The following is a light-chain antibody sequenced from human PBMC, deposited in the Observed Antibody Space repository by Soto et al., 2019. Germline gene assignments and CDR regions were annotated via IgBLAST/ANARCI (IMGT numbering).Light chain of an antibody. J-gene: IGKJ1*01. CDR2: GAS. V-gene: IGKV3-15*01. Sequence: EIVMTQSPVTLSVSPGERATLSCRAGQSVSSNLAWYQQKPGQAPRLLIYGASTRATGIPARLTGSGSGTEFTLTISSLQFDDSAVYYCQQYNNWWTFGQGTKVEIK. CDR3: QQYNNWWT. CDR1: QSVSSN.